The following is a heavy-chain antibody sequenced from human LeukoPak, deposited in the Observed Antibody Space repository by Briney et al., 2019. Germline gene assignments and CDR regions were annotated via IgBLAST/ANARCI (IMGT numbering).Heavy chain of an antibody. J-gene: IGHJ4*02. V-gene: IGHV1-18*01. CDR1: GYTFTSFA. CDR2: ISAYNGNT. Sequence: ASVKVSCKASGYTFTSFAINWVRQAPGQGLEWMGWISAYNGNTNYAQKFQGRVTMTTDTSTSTAYVELRSLRSDDTAVYYCARGGESGWYGLSDYWGQGALVTVSS. CDR3: ARGGESGWYGLSDY. D-gene: IGHD6-19*01.